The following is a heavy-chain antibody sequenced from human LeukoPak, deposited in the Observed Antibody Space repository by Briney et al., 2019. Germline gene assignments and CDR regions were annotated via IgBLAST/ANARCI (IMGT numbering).Heavy chain of an antibody. V-gene: IGHV4-34*01. Sequence: PSETLSLTCAVYGGSFSGYYWSWIRQPPGKGLEWIGEINHSGSTNYNPSLKSRVTISVDTSKNQFSLKLSSVTAADTAVYYCAREGCSSTSCYSMYSSSWSVNYYYMDVWGKGTTVTISS. CDR3: AREGCSSTSCYSMYSSSWSVNYYYMDV. J-gene: IGHJ6*03. D-gene: IGHD2-2*01. CDR2: INHSGST. CDR1: GGSFSGYY.